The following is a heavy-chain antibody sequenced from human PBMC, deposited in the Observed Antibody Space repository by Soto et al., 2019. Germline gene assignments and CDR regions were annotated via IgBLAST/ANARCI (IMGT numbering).Heavy chain of an antibody. V-gene: IGHV4-38-2*01. CDR2: IYDSGTT. Sequence: PSETLSLTCVVSSYVIESGHYWGWVRQPPGKGLEWVGSIYDSGTTYYKPSLRSRVTISVDRSKNQFSLKLSSVTAADTSVYYCARFQGHIVVVTAIPEGWFDPWAREPWSPSPQ. CDR1: SYVIESGHY. D-gene: IGHD2-21*02. J-gene: IGHJ5*02. CDR3: ARFQGHIVVVTAIPEGWFDP.